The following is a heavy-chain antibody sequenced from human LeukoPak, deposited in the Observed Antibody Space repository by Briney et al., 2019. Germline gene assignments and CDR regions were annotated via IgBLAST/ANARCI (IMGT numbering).Heavy chain of an antibody. CDR3: ARGLRTDSSFSPFDY. CDR2: INQDVSEI. CDR1: GFTSSSYW. V-gene: IGHV3-7*01. Sequence: GRSLRPSCAPSGFTSSSYWMSWVRQAPGKGLEWVANINQDVSEINYVDSVKGRFTISRDNGKNSLYLQMNSLRAEDTAVYYCARGLRTDSSFSPFDYWGQGTLVTVSS. J-gene: IGHJ4*02. D-gene: IGHD3/OR15-3a*01.